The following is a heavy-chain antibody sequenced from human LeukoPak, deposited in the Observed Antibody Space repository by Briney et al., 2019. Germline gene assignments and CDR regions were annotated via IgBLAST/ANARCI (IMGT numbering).Heavy chain of an antibody. CDR1: GYTFTSYD. Sequence: ASVKVSCKASGYTFTSYDINWVRQATGQGLEWVGWMNPNSGNTGYAQKFQGRVTMTRNTSISTAYMELSSLRSEDTAVYYCARGYYDSIGYSPFDYWGQGTLVTVSS. CDR2: MNPNSGNT. CDR3: ARGYYDSIGYSPFDY. J-gene: IGHJ4*02. D-gene: IGHD3-22*01. V-gene: IGHV1-8*01.